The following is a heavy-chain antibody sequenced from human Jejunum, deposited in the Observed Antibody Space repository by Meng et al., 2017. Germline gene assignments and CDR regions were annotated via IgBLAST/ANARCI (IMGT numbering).Heavy chain of an antibody. CDR3: AKDEGTTTAFDH. Sequence: QVHMVQSGAEVKKPGGSVRVSCEASGYTFTAYYVHWVRQAPGQGLEWMGRMNPNNGDTNYAQNFQGRVTMTRATSTAYMDLSSLTSDDTAVYYCAKDEGTTTAFDHWGQGTLVTVSS. CDR2: MNPNNGDT. V-gene: IGHV1-2*06. D-gene: IGHD1-26*01. J-gene: IGHJ4*02. CDR1: GYTFTAYY.